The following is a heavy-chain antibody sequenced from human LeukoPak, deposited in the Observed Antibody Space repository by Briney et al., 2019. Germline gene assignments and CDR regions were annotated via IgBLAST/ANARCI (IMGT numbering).Heavy chain of an antibody. CDR1: GGSISSGGYY. CDR2: IYYSGST. V-gene: IGHV4-31*03. J-gene: IGHJ6*02. Sequence: SETLSLTCTVSGGSISSGGYYWSWIRQHPGKGLEWIGYIYYSGSTYYNPSLKSRVTISVDTSKNQFSLKLSSVTAADTAVYYCARTEDYYYYGMDVWGQGTTVTVSS. CDR3: ARTEDYYYYGMDV.